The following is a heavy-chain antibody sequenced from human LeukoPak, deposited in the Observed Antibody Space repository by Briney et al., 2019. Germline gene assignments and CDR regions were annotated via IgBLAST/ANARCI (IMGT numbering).Heavy chain of an antibody. CDR3: ARGCTNGVCFPRYNWFDP. J-gene: IGHJ5*02. D-gene: IGHD2-8*01. CDR2: IIPIFGTA. V-gene: IGHV1-69*13. CDR1: GGTFSSYA. Sequence: ASVEVSCKASGGTFSSYAISWVRQAPGQGLEWMGGIIPIFGTANYAQKFQGRVTITADESTSTAYMELSSLRSEDTAVYYCARGCTNGVCFPRYNWFDPWGQGTLVTVSS.